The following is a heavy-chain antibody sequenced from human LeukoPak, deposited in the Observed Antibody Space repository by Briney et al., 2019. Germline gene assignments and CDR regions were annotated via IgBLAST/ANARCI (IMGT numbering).Heavy chain of an antibody. J-gene: IGHJ4*02. CDR1: GFIFSNYW. Sequence: PGGSLRLSCAASGFIFSNYWMHWVRQAPGKGLVWVSRILSDGSSTSYADSVKGRFTISRDNSKNTLYLQMNSLRAEDTAIYYCARVAGTKCFDYWGQGTLVTVSS. D-gene: IGHD6-19*01. V-gene: IGHV3-74*01. CDR2: ILSDGSST. CDR3: ARVAGTKCFDY.